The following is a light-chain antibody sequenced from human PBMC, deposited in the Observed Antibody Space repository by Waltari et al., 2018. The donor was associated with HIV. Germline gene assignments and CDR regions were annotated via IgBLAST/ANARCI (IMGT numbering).Light chain of an antibody. Sequence: QSALTQPASVSGSPGQSITISCTGTSSDIGGYNYVSWYQQHPGKAPKLMISDVSHRPSGVSNRFSGSKSGNTASLTISGLQAEDEADYYCCSYTSSSTLGVFGSGTKVTVL. J-gene: IGLJ1*01. V-gene: IGLV2-14*03. CDR3: CSYTSSSTLGV. CDR1: SSDIGGYNY. CDR2: DVS.